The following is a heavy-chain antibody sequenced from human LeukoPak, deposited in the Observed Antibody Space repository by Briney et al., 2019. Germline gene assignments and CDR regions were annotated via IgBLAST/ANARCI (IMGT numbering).Heavy chain of an antibody. J-gene: IGHJ4*02. CDR2: IIPILGIA. CDR3: ARGPPYSGSGSFDY. CDR1: GFTFSSYA. Sequence: GGSLRLSCAASGFTFSSYAISWVRQAPGQGLEWMGRIIPILGIANYAQKFQGRVTITADKSTSTAYMELSSLRSEDTAVYYCARGPPYSGSGSFDYWGQGTLVTVSS. V-gene: IGHV1-69*04. D-gene: IGHD3-22*01.